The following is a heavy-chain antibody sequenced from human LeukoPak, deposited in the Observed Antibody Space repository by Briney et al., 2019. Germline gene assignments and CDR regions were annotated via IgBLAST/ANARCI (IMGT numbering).Heavy chain of an antibody. V-gene: IGHV4-59*08. D-gene: IGHD2-2*01. Sequence: SETLSLTCTVSGGSISTYYWSWIRQPPGKGLEWIGYIYYSGSTNYNPSLKSRVTISVDTSKNQFSLKLSSVTAADTAVYYCARPYCSSTSCYEFDPWGQGTLVTVSS. CDR2: IYYSGST. CDR1: GGSISTYY. CDR3: ARPYCSSTSCYEFDP. J-gene: IGHJ5*02.